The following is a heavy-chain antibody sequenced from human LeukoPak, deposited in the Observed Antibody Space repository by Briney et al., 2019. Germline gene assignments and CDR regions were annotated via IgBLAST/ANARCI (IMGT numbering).Heavy chain of an antibody. J-gene: IGHJ4*02. V-gene: IGHV1-2*02. CDR1: GYTFTGYY. Sequence: GASVKVSCKASGYTFTGYYLHWVRQAPGQGLEWMGWISPKSDETNYAQKLWDRVNMTRDTSISTVYMELSSLRSDDTAIYYCARGGFDYWGQGTPVTVSS. CDR3: ARGGFDY. CDR2: ISPKSDET.